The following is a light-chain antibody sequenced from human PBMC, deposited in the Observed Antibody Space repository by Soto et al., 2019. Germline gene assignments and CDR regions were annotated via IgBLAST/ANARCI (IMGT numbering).Light chain of an antibody. CDR3: CSYAGSYTHV. J-gene: IGLJ1*01. V-gene: IGLV2-11*01. CDR1: SSDIGGYDY. Sequence: QSALTQPASVSGSRGQSITISCTGTSSDIGGYDYVSWYQQHPGKAPKLIIYDVTKRPSGVPDRFSGSKSGNTASLTISGLQTDDEADYYCCSYAGSYTHVFGTGTKLTVL. CDR2: DVT.